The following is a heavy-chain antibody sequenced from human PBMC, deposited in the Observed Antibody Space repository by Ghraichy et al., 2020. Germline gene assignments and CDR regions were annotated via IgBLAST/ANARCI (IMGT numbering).Heavy chain of an antibody. V-gene: IGHV4-39*01. D-gene: IGHD2-15*01. CDR3: ARAGNLVVVVAATSFDY. Sequence: SETLSLTCTVSGGSISSSSHYWGWIRQPPGKGLEWVVSIYYSGDTYYNPSLKIRVAISVATSKNQLSLKLSSVTAADTAVYYCARAGNLVVVVAATSFDYWGQGTLVTVSS. CDR2: IYYSGDT. J-gene: IGHJ4*02. CDR1: GGSISSSSHY.